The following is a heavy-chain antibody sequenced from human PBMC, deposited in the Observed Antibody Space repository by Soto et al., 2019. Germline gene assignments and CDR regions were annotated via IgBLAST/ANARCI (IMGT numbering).Heavy chain of an antibody. J-gene: IGHJ4*02. CDR3: AKDGAPVPAAIYDY. V-gene: IGHV3-23*01. D-gene: IGHD2-2*01. CDR2: ISGSGGST. CDR1: GFTFSSYA. Sequence: GGSLRLSCAASGFTFSSYAMSWVRQAPGKGLEWVSAISGSGGSTYYADSVKGRFTISRDNSKNTLYLQMNSLRAEDTAVYYCAKDGAPVPAAIYDYWGQGTLVTVSS.